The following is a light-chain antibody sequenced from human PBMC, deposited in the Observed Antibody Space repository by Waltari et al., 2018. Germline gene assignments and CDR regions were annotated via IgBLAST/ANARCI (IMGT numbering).Light chain of an antibody. J-gene: IGKJ1*01. V-gene: IGKV3-20*01. CDR1: QSVSKC. CDR2: DAS. Sequence: EIVLTQSPGTLSLSPGERATLSCRACQSVSKCLAWYQRKPGPAPRLHIYDASIRANGIPDRFRGSGSGTDFSLTISRLEPEDFAVYYCQKYVNLPATFGQGTKVEIK. CDR3: QKYVNLPAT.